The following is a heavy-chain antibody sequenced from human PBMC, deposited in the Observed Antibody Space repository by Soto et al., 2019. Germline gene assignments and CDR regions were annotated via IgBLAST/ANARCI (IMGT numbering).Heavy chain of an antibody. CDR1: GGYLSSSSSY. D-gene: IGHD3-10*01. CDR2: IYYSGST. Sequence: SVTMSLTFTVSGGYLSSSSSYWDWIRQTTGKGLEWIGSIYYSGSTYYSPSRKRRVTISVDTSKNHCSLKLSSVTAADTAVYYCARHKRENYGSGSRCDCWGQGTLVSVAS. CDR3: ARHKRENYGSGSRCDC. J-gene: IGHJ4*02. V-gene: IGHV4-39*01.